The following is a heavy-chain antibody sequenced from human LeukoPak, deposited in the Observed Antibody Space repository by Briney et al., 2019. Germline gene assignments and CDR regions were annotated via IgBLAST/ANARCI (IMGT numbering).Heavy chain of an antibody. CDR3: ARLVYDSRGYYFDY. J-gene: IGHJ4*02. CDR2: IFYSGGT. CDR1: GGSMSRYY. V-gene: IGHV4-59*01. D-gene: IGHD3-22*01. Sequence: PSETLSLTCTVSGGSMSRYYWSWIRQPPGKGLEWLGYIFYSGGTHYNPSLKSRVTISVDTSKNQFSLKLSSVTAADTAVYYCARLVYDSRGYYFDYWGQGTLVTVSS.